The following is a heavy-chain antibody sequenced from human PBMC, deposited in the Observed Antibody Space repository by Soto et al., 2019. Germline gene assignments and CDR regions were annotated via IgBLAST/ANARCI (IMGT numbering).Heavy chain of an antibody. Sequence: PXXTLSLTCAVSGGSISSSNWWSWVRQPPGKGLEWIGESYHSGSTKYNPSLKSRVTISVDKSKNQFSLKLSSVNAADTAVYYCARVSGSYYYGMDVWGQGTTVTVSS. V-gene: IGHV4-4*02. CDR1: GGSISSSNW. CDR2: SYHSGST. J-gene: IGHJ6*02. CDR3: ARVSGSYYYGMDV.